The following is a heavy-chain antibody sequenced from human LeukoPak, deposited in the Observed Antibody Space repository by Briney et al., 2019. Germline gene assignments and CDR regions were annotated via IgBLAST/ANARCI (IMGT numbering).Heavy chain of an antibody. CDR1: GFTLSNAW. CDR2: IRYDGSNK. Sequence: LAGGSLRLSCAASGFTLSNAWMNWVRQAPGKGLEWVAFIRYDGSNKYYADSVKGRFTISRDNSKNTLYLQMNSLRAEDTAVYYCAKDRGYSSGYDYWGQGTLVTVSS. D-gene: IGHD3-22*01. V-gene: IGHV3-30*02. J-gene: IGHJ4*02. CDR3: AKDRGYSSGYDY.